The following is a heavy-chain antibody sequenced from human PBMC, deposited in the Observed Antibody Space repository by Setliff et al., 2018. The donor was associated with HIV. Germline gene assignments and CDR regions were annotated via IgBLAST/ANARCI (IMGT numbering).Heavy chain of an antibody. CDR3: AKVGSWGGRGYFDS. Sequence: PSETLSLTCAVYGGSLSGSYLSWIRQTPGKGLEWIGETNPSGSTSYNPSLKSRVTISVDKSRIHFYVNLTSLTAADTAVYYCAKVGSWGGRGYFDSWGQGISVTVSS. J-gene: IGHJ4*02. D-gene: IGHD2-15*01. CDR1: GGSLSGSY. CDR2: TNPSGST. V-gene: IGHV4-34*01.